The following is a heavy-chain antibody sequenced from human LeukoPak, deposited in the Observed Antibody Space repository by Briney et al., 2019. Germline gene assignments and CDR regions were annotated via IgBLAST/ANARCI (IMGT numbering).Heavy chain of an antibody. CDR1: GFTFSSYG. Sequence: GGSLRLSCAASGFTFSSYGMHWVRQAPGKGLEWVAFIRYDGSNKYYADSVKGRFTISRDISKNTLYLQMGSLIPDDMAVYYCARDDSGSACASWGQGILVTVSS. CDR3: ARDDSGSACAS. J-gene: IGHJ1*01. D-gene: IGHD6-19*01. V-gene: IGHV3-30*02. CDR2: IRYDGSNK.